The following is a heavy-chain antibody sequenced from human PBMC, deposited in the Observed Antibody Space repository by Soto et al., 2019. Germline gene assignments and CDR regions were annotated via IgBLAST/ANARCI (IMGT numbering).Heavy chain of an antibody. CDR1: GGSISSSSHY. CDR3: ASYGYFDWTDGSDAFDI. Sequence: SETRSLTCTVSGGSISSSSHYWGWIRQPPGKGLEWIGSIYYSGSTSYNPSLKSRVTISVDTSKNQFSLKLSSVTAADTAVYYCASYGYFDWTDGSDAFDIWGQGTMVTVSS. D-gene: IGHD3-9*01. J-gene: IGHJ3*02. CDR2: IYYSGST. V-gene: IGHV4-39*01.